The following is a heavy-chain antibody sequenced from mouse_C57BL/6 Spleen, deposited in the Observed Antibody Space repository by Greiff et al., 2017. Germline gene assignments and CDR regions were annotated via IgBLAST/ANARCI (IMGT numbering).Heavy chain of an antibody. CDR3: ARDGDGNYYFDY. CDR2: ISDGGSYT. V-gene: IGHV5-4*01. D-gene: IGHD2-1*01. J-gene: IGHJ2*01. Sequence: EVKVVESGGGLVKPGGSLKLSCAASGFTFSSYAMSWVRQTPEKRLEWVATISDGGSYTYYPDNVKGRFTISRDNAKNNLYLQMSHLKSEDTAMYYCARDGDGNYYFDYWGQGTTLTVSS. CDR1: GFTFSSYA.